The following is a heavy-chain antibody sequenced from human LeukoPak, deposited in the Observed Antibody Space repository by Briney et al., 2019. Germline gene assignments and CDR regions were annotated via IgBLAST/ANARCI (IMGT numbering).Heavy chain of an antibody. V-gene: IGHV3-7*01. CDR2: IKQDGSEK. J-gene: IGHJ4*02. D-gene: IGHD6-19*01. CDR1: GFAFSSDW. Sequence: GGSLRPSCAASGFAFSSDWISWVRRAPGQGVEWVANIKQDGSEKYYVESRKGRFDIPYDKAQNSPSLPMNSLRAQEPARKYIATGGSSGSHYFDYWGQGALVSASS. CDR3: ATGGSSGSHYFDY.